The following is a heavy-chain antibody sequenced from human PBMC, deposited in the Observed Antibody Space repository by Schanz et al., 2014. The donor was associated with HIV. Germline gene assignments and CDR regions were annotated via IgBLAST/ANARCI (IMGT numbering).Heavy chain of an antibody. Sequence: QVQLVESGGGVVQPGRSLRLSCAASGFTFSTYAMHWVRQAPGKGLEWMALISYDGSYKYYADSVKGRFTISRDNSKNRLFLQMNSLRAEDRALYYCANSGYCTSGICYTRGDGMDVWGQGTTVTVSS. J-gene: IGHJ6*02. CDR3: ANSGYCTSGICYTRGDGMDV. V-gene: IGHV3-30*04. D-gene: IGHD2-8*01. CDR1: GFTFSTYA. CDR2: ISYDGSYK.